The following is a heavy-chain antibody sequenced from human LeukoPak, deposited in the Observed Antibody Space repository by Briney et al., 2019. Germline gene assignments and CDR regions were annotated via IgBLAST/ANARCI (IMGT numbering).Heavy chain of an antibody. CDR3: ARGVVANAFDI. J-gene: IGHJ3*02. V-gene: IGHV3-74*01. CDR2: INTDGSDT. Sequence: GGSLRLSCAASGFTFSSYWVHWLRQAPGKGLVWVSRINTDGSDTRYADSVKGRFTISRDNAKNTLSLQMNSLRAEDTAVYYCARGVVANAFDIWGQGTMVTVSS. CDR1: GFTFSSYW. D-gene: IGHD3-22*01.